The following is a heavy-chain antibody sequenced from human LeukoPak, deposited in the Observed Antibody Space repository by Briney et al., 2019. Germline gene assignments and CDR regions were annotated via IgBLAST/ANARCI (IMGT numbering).Heavy chain of an antibody. V-gene: IGHV4-34*01. D-gene: IGHD3-10*01. J-gene: IGHJ6*03. Sequence: TSETLSLTCAVYGGSFSGYYWSWIRQPPGKGLEWIGEINHSGGTNYNPSLKSRVTISVDRTKNHFSLKLSSVTAADTAVYYCARTTEEYYGSGKSRKYYSYYYYMDVWGKGTTVTVSS. CDR2: INHSGGT. CDR3: ARTTEEYYGSGKSRKYYSYYYYMDV. CDR1: GGSFSGYY.